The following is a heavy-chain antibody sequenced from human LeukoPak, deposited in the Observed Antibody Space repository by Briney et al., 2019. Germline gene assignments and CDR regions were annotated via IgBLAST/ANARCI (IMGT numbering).Heavy chain of an antibody. J-gene: IGHJ4*02. Sequence: GGSLRLSCTASGSTSGDDALNWFRQAPGKGLECLANIKEDGSETYYADSVKGRFTISRDNPKNLLFLQINSLRVEDTAVYYCARETPRRGETRDGYRWGQGTVVTVSS. V-gene: IGHV3-7*01. CDR1: GSTSGDDA. D-gene: IGHD5-24*01. CDR3: ARETPRRGETRDGYR. CDR2: IKEDGSET.